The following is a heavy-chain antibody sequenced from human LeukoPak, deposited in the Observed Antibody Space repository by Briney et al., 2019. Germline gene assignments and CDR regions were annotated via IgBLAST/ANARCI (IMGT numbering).Heavy chain of an antibody. D-gene: IGHD2-2*01. CDR3: ARDGGYCSGNSCYYYYGLDV. J-gene: IGHJ6*02. Sequence: PGGSLRLSCEASGFSVSNTYMSWVRQAPGKGLEWVSVIYSGGDTYYADAVKGRFTISRDSFSNTLYLQMNSLRAEDTAVYYCARDGGYCSGNSCYYYYGLDVWGQGTTVTVSS. CDR1: GFSVSNTY. CDR2: IYSGGDT. V-gene: IGHV3-53*01.